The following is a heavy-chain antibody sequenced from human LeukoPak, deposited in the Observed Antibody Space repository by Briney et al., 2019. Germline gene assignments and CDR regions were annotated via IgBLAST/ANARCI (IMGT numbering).Heavy chain of an antibody. Sequence: SGTLSLTCAVSGGSISSSNWWSWVRQPPGKGLEWIGEIYHSGSTNYNPSLKSRVTISVDKSENQFSLKLTSVTAADTAVYYCARASVAHFNWFDPWGQGTLVTVSS. V-gene: IGHV4-4*02. D-gene: IGHD6-19*01. CDR2: IYHSGST. CDR3: ARASVAHFNWFDP. J-gene: IGHJ5*02. CDR1: GGSISSSNW.